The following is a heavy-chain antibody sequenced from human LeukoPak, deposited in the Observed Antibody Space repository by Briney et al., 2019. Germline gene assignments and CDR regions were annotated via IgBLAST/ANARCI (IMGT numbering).Heavy chain of an antibody. V-gene: IGHV1-18*01. J-gene: IGHJ5*02. CDR1: GYTFTSYG. CDR2: ISAYNGNT. Sequence: ASVKVSCKASGYTFTSYGISWVRQAPGQGLEWMGWISAYNGNTNYAQKLQGRVTMTTDTSTSTAYMELRSLRSDDTAVYYCARGGTYYDILTGRSRTNWFDPWGQGTLVTVSS. D-gene: IGHD3-9*01. CDR3: ARGGTYYDILTGRSRTNWFDP.